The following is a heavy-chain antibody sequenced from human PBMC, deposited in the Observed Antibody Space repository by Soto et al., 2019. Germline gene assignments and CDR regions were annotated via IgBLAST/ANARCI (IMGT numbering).Heavy chain of an antibody. CDR3: ARDSPIGSTFSGYDAIDY. Sequence: QVHLVQSGAEVKKPGSSVKVSCKASGGPVSNDIITWVRQAPGQGLEWMGRIITLLNTATYAPKFQGRVTITADRSTGTAYMELNSLRSEDTAVYYCARDSPIGSTFSGYDAIDYWGQGTLVTVSS. V-gene: IGHV1-69*08. D-gene: IGHD5-12*01. CDR1: GGPVSNDI. CDR2: IITLLNTA. J-gene: IGHJ4*02.